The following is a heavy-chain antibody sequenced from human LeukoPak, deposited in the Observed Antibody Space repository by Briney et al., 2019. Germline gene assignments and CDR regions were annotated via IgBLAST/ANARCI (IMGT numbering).Heavy chain of an antibody. D-gene: IGHD3-22*01. CDR2: ISWNSGSI. J-gene: IGHJ4*02. Sequence: PGGSLRLSCAASGFTFDDYAMHWVRQAPGKGLEWVSGISWNSGSIGYADSVKGRFTISRDNAKNSLYLQMNSLRAEDTALYYCAKGQAYYDSSGYYFDYWGQGTLVTVSS. CDR1: GFTFDDYA. CDR3: AKGQAYYDSSGYYFDY. V-gene: IGHV3-9*01.